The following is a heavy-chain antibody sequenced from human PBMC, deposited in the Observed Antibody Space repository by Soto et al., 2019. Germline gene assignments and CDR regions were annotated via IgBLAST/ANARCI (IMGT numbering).Heavy chain of an antibody. J-gene: IGHJ6*02. Sequence: GGSLRLSCAASGFTFSTYAMSWVRQAPGKGLEWVSAISGSGGSTYYADSVKGRFTISRDNSKNTLYLQMNSLRAEDTAVYYCAKAAVVAATLRYYGVDVWGQGTTVTVSS. CDR1: GFTFSTYA. V-gene: IGHV3-23*01. CDR3: AKAAVVAATLRYYGVDV. CDR2: ISGSGGST. D-gene: IGHD2-15*01.